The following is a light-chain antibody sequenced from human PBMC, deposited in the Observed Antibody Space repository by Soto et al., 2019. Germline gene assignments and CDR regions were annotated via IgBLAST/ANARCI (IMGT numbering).Light chain of an antibody. V-gene: IGLV1-40*01. CDR3: QSFDTSLNSVV. CDR2: GNN. CDR1: SSNIGAGYD. Sequence: QTVVTQPPSVSGAPGQRVTISCTGSSSNIGAGYDVHWYQQFPGTAPKLLIYGNNNRPSGVTDRFSGSKSGTSASLAITGLQAEDEADYYCQSFDTSLNSVVFGGGTKLTVL. J-gene: IGLJ2*01.